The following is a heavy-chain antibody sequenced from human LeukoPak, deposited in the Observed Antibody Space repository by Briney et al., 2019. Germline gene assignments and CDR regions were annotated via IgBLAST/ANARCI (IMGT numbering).Heavy chain of an antibody. J-gene: IGHJ4*02. Sequence: KPSETLSLTCTVSGGSISSSNYYWGWIRQPPGKGLEWIGNIYYSGSTYYNPSLKSRVTISVDTSKNQFSLKLSSVTAADTAVYYCARAVEMATIWHDYWGQGTLVTVSS. CDR1: GGSISSSNYY. D-gene: IGHD5-24*01. CDR2: IYYSGST. V-gene: IGHV4-39*07. CDR3: ARAVEMATIWHDY.